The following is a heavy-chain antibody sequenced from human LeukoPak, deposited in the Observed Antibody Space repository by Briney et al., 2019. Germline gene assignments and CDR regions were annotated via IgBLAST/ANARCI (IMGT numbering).Heavy chain of an antibody. CDR1: GGSISSYY. D-gene: IGHD6-13*01. Sequence: SETLSLTCTVSGGSISSYYWSWIRQPPGKGLEWIGYIYTSGSTNYNPSLKSRVTISVDTSKNQFSLKLSSVTAADTAVDYCARGIAAAGTPFDYWGQGTLVTVSS. J-gene: IGHJ4*02. V-gene: IGHV4-4*09. CDR2: IYTSGST. CDR3: ARGIAAAGTPFDY.